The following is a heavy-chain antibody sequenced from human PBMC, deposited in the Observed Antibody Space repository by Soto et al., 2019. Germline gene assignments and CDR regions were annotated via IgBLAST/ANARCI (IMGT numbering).Heavy chain of an antibody. CDR1: CGSSCSSSYS. D-gene: IGHD3-22*01. CDR2: IYYSGST. J-gene: IGHJ6*02. V-gene: IGHV4-39*01. CDR3: ARRLYYDSSGFEGGGMDV. Sequence: SETLSLTCTVACGSSCSSSYSWGWIRQPPGKGLEWIGSIYYSGSTYYNPSLKSRVTISVDTSKNQFSLKLSSVTAADTAVYYCARRLYYDSSGFEGGGMDVWGQGTTVT.